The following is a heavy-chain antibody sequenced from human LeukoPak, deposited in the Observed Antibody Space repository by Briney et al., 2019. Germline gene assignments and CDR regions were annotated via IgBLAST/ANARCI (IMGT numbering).Heavy chain of an antibody. CDR1: GFTFDDYA. D-gene: IGHD3-22*01. J-gene: IGHJ4*02. CDR3: AKAGFRYYYDSSGGFDY. CDR2: ISWNSGSI. Sequence: PGRSLRLSCAASGFTFDDYAMHWVRQAPGKGLEWVSGISWNSGSIGYADSVKGRFTISRDNAKNSLYLQMNSLRAEDTALYYCAKAGFRYYYDSSGGFDYWGQGTLVTVSS. V-gene: IGHV3-9*01.